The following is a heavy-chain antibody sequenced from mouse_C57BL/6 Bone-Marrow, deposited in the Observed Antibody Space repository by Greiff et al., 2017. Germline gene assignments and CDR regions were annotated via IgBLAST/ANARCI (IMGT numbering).Heavy chain of an antibody. CDR2: IRSKSSNYAT. Sequence: VQLKESGGGLVQPKGSLKLSCAASGFTFNTYAMHWVRQAPGKGLEWVARIRSKSSNYATYYADSVKDRFTISRDDSQSMLYLQMNNLKTEDTAMYYCVRDRDSVHYGSSYGYAMDYWGQGTSVTVSS. CDR1: GFTFNTYA. CDR3: VRDRDSVHYGSSYGYAMDY. D-gene: IGHD1-1*01. J-gene: IGHJ4*01. V-gene: IGHV10-3*01.